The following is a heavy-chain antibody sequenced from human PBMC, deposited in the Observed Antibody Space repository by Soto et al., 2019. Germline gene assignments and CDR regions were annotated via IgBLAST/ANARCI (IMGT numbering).Heavy chain of an antibody. CDR1: GGTFSSYA. D-gene: IGHD2-8*01. CDR2: IIPIFGTA. J-gene: IGHJ5*02. Sequence: QVQLVQSGAEVKKPGSSVKVSCKASGGTFSSYAISWVRQAPGQGLEWMGGIIPIFGTANYAQKFQGRVTIIADESTSTAYMELSSLRSEDTAVYYCAILTPIPPTPSLSNWFDPWGQGTLVTVSS. V-gene: IGHV1-69*01. CDR3: AILTPIPPTPSLSNWFDP.